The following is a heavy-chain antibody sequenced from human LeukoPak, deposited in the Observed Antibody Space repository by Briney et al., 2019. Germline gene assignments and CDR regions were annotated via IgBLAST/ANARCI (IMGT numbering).Heavy chain of an antibody. CDR2: IHPNSGGT. V-gene: IGHV1-2*02. CDR3: AKDGARWY. D-gene: IGHD3-16*01. Sequence: ASVKLSCKASGYTFTDYYMNWVRQAPGQGLEWMGWIHPNSGGTNYAQKFQGRVTMTRDTSISTAYMELSRLTFDDTAVYYCAKDGARWYWGQGTLVTVSS. J-gene: IGHJ4*02. CDR1: GYTFTDYY.